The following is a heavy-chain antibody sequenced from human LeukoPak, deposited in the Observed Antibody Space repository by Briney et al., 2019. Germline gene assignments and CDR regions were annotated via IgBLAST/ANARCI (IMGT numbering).Heavy chain of an antibody. V-gene: IGHV3-48*01. CDR3: AKDLPEYYGSGSYGFDY. D-gene: IGHD3-10*01. CDR2: ISSTSITM. J-gene: IGHJ4*02. CDR1: GFTFNRNN. Sequence: SGGSLRLSCAASGFTFNRNNMNWVRQAPGKGLEWVSYISSTSITMYYADSVKGRFTISRDNAKNSLYLQMNSLRADDTAVYYCAKDLPEYYGSGSYGFDYWGQGTLVTVSS.